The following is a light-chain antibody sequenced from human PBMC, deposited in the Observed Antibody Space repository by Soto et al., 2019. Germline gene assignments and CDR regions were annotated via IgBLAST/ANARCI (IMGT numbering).Light chain of an antibody. V-gene: IGKV3-20*01. CDR3: QQDDTSPPQYT. CDR1: QTVDSTY. CDR2: RAS. Sequence: EVVLTQYPGTLSLSQGERATLSCSASQTVDSTYLAWYQQKPGQAPRLLIYRASSRAAGVPDRFSGSGSGTDFTRTISKLDPEEFAVYYCQQDDTSPPQYTFGERTKLEIK. J-gene: IGKJ2*01.